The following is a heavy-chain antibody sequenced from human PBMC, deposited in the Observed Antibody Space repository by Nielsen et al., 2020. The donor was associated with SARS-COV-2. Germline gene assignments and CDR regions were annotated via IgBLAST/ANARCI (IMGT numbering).Heavy chain of an antibody. CDR3: ARDPGSSWYGYYYGMDV. CDR1: GFTFSSYG. CDR2: ISYDGSNK. D-gene: IGHD6-13*01. J-gene: IGHJ6*02. Sequence: GESLKISCAASGFTFSSYGMHWVRQAPGKGLEWVAVISYDGSNKYYADSVKGRFTISRDNSKNTLYLQMNSLRAEDTAVYYCARDPGSSWYGYYYGMDVWGQGTTVTVSS. V-gene: IGHV3-30*03.